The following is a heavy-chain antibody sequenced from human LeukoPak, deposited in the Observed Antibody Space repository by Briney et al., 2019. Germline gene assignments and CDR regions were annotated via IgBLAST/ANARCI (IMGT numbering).Heavy chain of an antibody. CDR3: ARSVLIHDAFDI. J-gene: IGHJ3*02. V-gene: IGHV4-31*03. CDR2: IYYSGST. D-gene: IGHD2-15*01. CDR1: GGSISSGGYY. Sequence: PSETLSLTCTVSGGSISSGGYYWSWIRQHPGKGLEWIGCIYYSGSTYYNPSLKSRVTISVDTSKSQFSLKLSSVTAADTAVYYCARSVLIHDAFDIWGQGTMVTVSS.